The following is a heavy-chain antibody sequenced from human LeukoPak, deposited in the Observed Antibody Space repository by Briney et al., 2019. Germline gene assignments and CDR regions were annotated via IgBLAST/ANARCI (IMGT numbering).Heavy chain of an antibody. CDR2: ISSSSSYI. J-gene: IGHJ3*02. Sequence: GGSLRLSCAASGFTCSSYSMNWVRQAPGKGLEWVSSISSSSSYIYYADSVKGRFTISRDNAKNSLYLQMNSLRAEDTAVYYCARDRLATDAFDIWGQGTMVTVSS. D-gene: IGHD5-12*01. CDR3: ARDRLATDAFDI. V-gene: IGHV3-21*01. CDR1: GFTCSSYS.